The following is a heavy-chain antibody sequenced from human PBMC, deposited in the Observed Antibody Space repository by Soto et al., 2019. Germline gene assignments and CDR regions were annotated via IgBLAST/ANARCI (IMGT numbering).Heavy chain of an antibody. V-gene: IGHV4-61*08. CDR1: SVSINSPDFF. Sequence: QVQLQESGPGLVKPSETLSLTCSVSSVSINSPDFFYSWIRQPPGKRLEWIGYVVNTGATNYNPSLRRRVTMSMDTSKNQSSLRLNSVTAADTAVYYCARRAYGGDQWGQGTLVTVSS. J-gene: IGHJ5*02. CDR2: VVNTGAT. D-gene: IGHD4-17*01. CDR3: ARRAYGGDQ.